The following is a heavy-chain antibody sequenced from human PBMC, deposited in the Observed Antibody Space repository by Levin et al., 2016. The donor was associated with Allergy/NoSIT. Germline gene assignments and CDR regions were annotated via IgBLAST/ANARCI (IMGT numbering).Heavy chain of an antibody. V-gene: IGHV5-51*01. J-gene: IGHJ6*02. CDR2: IYPGDSDT. CDR3: ATGVRLVQGGYGMDV. Sequence: GESLKISCKGSGYSFTSYWIGWVRQMPGKGLEWMGIIYPGDSDTRYSPSFQGQVTISADKSISTAYLQWSSLKASDTAMYYCATGVRLVQGGYGMDVWGQGTTVTVSS. CDR1: GYSFTSYW. D-gene: IGHD6-19*01.